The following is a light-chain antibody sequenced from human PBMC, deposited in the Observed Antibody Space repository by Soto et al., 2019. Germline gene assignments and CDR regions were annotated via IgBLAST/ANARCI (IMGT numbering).Light chain of an antibody. CDR1: QSISSW. CDR2: KAS. V-gene: IGKV1-5*03. Sequence: DIQMTQSPSTLSASVGDRVTITCRASQSISSWLAWYQQRPGKAPKXLIYKASSLESGVPSRFSGSGSGTEFTITISSLQPDDFETYYCQQYNSYPLTFGGGTKVDIK. CDR3: QQYNSYPLT. J-gene: IGKJ4*01.